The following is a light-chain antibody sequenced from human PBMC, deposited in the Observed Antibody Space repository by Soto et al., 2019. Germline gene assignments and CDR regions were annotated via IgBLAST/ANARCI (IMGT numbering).Light chain of an antibody. CDR1: QSISSY. CDR3: QQSYSTPPD. CDR2: AAS. J-gene: IGKJ4*01. Sequence: DIQMTQSPSSLSASVGDRVTITCRASQSISSYLNWYQQKPGKAPKLLIYAASSLQSGVPSRFSGSGSGTDFTLTISSLQHEDFATYYCQQSYSTPPDFGGGTKVEIK. V-gene: IGKV1-39*01.